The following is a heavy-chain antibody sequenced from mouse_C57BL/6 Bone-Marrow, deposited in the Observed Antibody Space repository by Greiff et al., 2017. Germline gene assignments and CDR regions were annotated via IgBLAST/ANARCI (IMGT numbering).Heavy chain of an antibody. CDR3: ARYGYYNWYFDG. D-gene: IGHD2-3*01. CDR1: GFTFSSYA. Sequence: EVKLMESGGGLVKPGGSLKLSCAASGFTFSSYAMSWVRQTPEKRLEWVATISDGGSYTYYPDNVKGRFTISRDNAKNNLYLQMSHLKSEDTAMYYCARYGYYNWYFDGWGTGTTVTVSS. J-gene: IGHJ1*03. V-gene: IGHV5-4*03. CDR2: ISDGGSYT.